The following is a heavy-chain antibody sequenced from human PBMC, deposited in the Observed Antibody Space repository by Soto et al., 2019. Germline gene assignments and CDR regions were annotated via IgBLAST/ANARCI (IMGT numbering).Heavy chain of an antibody. CDR3: ARDWAAAGEDSFDY. D-gene: IGHD6-13*01. V-gene: IGHV1-3*01. CDR1: GYTFTSYA. J-gene: IGHJ4*02. CDR2: INAGNGNT. Sequence: EASVKVSCKASGYTFTSYAMHWVRQAPGQRLEWMGWINAGNGNTKYSQKFQGRVTITRDTSASTAYMELSSLRSEDTAVYYCARDWAAAGEDSFDYWGQGTLVTVSS.